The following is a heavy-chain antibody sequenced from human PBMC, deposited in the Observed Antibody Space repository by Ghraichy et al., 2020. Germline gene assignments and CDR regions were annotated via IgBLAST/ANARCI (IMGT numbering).Heavy chain of an antibody. CDR3: AKYTRPYYYYMDV. Sequence: GGSLRLSCAASGFTFSSYAMSWVRQAPGKGLEWVSAISGSGGSTYYVDSVKGRFTISRDNSKNTLYLQMNSLRAEDTAVYYCAKYTRPYYYYMDVWGKGTTVTVSS. J-gene: IGHJ6*03. CDR2: ISGSGGST. D-gene: IGHD2-2*02. V-gene: IGHV3-23*01. CDR1: GFTFSSYA.